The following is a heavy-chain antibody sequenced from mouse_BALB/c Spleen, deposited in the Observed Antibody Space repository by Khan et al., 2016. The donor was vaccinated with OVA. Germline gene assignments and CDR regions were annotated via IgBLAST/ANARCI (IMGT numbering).Heavy chain of an antibody. CDR3: VRSGAYYRYDGYFDV. J-gene: IGHJ1*01. CDR2: INPSNTYT. V-gene: IGHV1-4*01. Sequence: QIQLVQSGAELARPGASVKMSCKASGYTFTSYTMHWVKQRPGQGLEWIGYINPSNTYTTYNQKFKDKATLTADKSSNTAYMQLSSLTSEDSAVYYCVRSGAYYRYDGYFDVWGAGTTVTVSS. D-gene: IGHD2-14*01. CDR1: GYTFTSYT.